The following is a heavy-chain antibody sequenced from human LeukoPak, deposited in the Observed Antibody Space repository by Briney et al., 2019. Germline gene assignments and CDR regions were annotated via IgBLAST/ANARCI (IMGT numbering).Heavy chain of an antibody. D-gene: IGHD3-3*01. J-gene: IGHJ3*02. Sequence: GGSLRLSCAASGFTFSSHSMNWVGQAPGNGLESVSSISSSSSYIYYADSVKGRFTISRDNAKNSLYLQMNSLRAEDTAVYYCARDSAGVVSGAFDIWGQGTMVTVSS. V-gene: IGHV3-21*01. CDR1: GFTFSSHS. CDR3: ARDSAGVVSGAFDI. CDR2: ISSSSSYI.